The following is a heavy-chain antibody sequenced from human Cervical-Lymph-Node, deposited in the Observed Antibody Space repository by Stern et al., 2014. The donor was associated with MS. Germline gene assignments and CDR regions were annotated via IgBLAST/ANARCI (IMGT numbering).Heavy chain of an antibody. V-gene: IGHV2-5*02. CDR2: IYWDDDK. J-gene: IGHJ4*02. CDR1: GFSLSATGMG. CDR3: AHRVVNPHFNS. D-gene: IGHD1-14*01. Sequence: QVTLKESGPTLVKPTETLTLTCTFSGFSLSATGMGVGWIRQPPGKALEWLALIYWDDDKRYNPNPSLKNRLSIRKDTSKSQVVLAMTNMDPLDAGTYYCAHRVVNPHFNSWGQGTLVTVSS.